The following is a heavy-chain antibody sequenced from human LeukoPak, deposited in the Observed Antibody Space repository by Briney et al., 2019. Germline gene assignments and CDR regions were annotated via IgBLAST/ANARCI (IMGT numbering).Heavy chain of an antibody. CDR1: GYTFTIYA. CDR3: ARDRGIAVAGPLFDP. CDR2: INAGNGNT. V-gene: IGHV1-3*01. Sequence: ASVKVSSKASGYTFTIYAMHWVRQALGQRLEWMGWINAGNGNTKYSQKFQGRVTITRDTSASTAYMELSSLRSEETAVYYCARDRGIAVAGPLFDPWGQGTLVTVSS. J-gene: IGHJ5*02. D-gene: IGHD6-19*01.